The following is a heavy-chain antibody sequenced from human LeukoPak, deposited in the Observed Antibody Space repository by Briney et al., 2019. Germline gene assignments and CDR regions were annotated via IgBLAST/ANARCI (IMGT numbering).Heavy chain of an antibody. CDR2: MNPNSGNT. Sequence: ASVKVSCKASGGTFSNYAISWVRQATGQGLEWMGWMNPNSGNTGYAQNFRGRVTITRNTSISTAYMELSSLRSEDTAVYFCARGNKVVSDGFDMWGQGTMVTVSS. D-gene: IGHD2-8*02. J-gene: IGHJ3*02. V-gene: IGHV1-8*03. CDR3: ARGNKVVSDGFDM. CDR1: GGTFSNYA.